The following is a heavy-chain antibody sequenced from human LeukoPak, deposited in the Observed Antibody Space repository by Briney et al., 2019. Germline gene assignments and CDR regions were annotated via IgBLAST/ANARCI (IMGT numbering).Heavy chain of an antibody. CDR3: ARGVWYYGSGRIYYFDY. V-gene: IGHV4-34*01. Sequence: PSETLSLTCAVYGGSFSGYYCSWIRQPPGKGLEWIGEINHSGSTNYNPSLKSRATISVDTSKNQFSLKLSSMTAADTAVYYCARGVWYYGSGRIYYFDYWGQGTLVTVSS. CDR1: GGSFSGYY. J-gene: IGHJ4*02. CDR2: INHSGST. D-gene: IGHD3-10*01.